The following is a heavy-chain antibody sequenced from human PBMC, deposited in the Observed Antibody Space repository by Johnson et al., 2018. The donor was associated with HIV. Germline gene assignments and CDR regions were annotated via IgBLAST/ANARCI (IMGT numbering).Heavy chain of an antibody. Sequence: QVQLVESGGGVVQPGGSLRLSCEASGFTFSSYGMHWVRQAPGKGLEWVAFIRYDGSNKYYADSVKGRFTISRDNSKNTLYLQMNSLRAEDTAVYYCAPAGPDAFDIWGQGTMVTVSS. D-gene: IGHD6-13*01. CDR1: GFTFSSYG. CDR2: IRYDGSNK. V-gene: IGHV3-30*02. J-gene: IGHJ3*02. CDR3: APAGPDAFDI.